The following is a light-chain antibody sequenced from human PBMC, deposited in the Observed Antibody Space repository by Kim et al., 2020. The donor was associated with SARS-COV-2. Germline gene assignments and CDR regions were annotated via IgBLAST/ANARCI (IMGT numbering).Light chain of an antibody. J-gene: IGKJ4*01. CDR3: LQYKSYPLT. CDR2: AAA. V-gene: IGKV1-17*03. Sequence: ASVGDRVTSTCRASQGIANYLAWFQQKPGKVPKRLVYAAASLHSGVPSRFSCGESGTEFTLTISSLQPEDFATYYCLQYKSYPLTFGGGTKVDIK. CDR1: QGIANY.